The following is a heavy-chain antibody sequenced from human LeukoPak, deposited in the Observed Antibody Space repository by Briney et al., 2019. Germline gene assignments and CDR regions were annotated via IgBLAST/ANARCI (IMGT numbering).Heavy chain of an antibody. CDR1: GYTFTSYD. CDR2: MNPNSGNT. D-gene: IGHD6-13*01. V-gene: IGHV1-8*01. J-gene: IGHJ4*02. CDR3: ARGEAPLGSSSWGA. Sequence: ASVKVSCKASGYTFTSYDINWVRQATGQGLEWMGWMNPNSGNTGCAQKFQGRVTMTRNTSISTAYMELSSLRSEDTAVYYCARGEAPLGSSSWGAWGQGTLVTVSS.